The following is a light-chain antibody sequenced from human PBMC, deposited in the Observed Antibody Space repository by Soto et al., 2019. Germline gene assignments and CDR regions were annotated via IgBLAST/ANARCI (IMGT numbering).Light chain of an antibody. Sequence: DIVMTQSPLSLPVTPGEPASIYCRSSQSLLHSDGYSYLDWYLQKPGQSPQLQIYLGSIRASGVPDRVSGSGSGTDFPLKIRRVEAEDVGVYYCMQATQIVPWTFGQGNRVESK. J-gene: IGKJ1*01. V-gene: IGKV2-28*01. CDR2: LGS. CDR1: QSLLHSDGYSY. CDR3: MQATQIVPWT.